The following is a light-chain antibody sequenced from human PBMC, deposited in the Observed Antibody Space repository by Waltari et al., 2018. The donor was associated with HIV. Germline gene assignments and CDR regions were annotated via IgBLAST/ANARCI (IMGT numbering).Light chain of an antibody. CDR1: QNIGES. CDR2: FAS. Sequence: EIVLTQSPDFQSVTPREKVTITCRASQNIGESLHWYQQKPDQSPNLLIKFASQSFSWVPSRFSGSGSGTDFTLSISSLEAEDAATYYCLQSTTLPYTFGQGTKREIK. CDR3: LQSTTLPYT. V-gene: IGKV6-21*01. J-gene: IGKJ2*01.